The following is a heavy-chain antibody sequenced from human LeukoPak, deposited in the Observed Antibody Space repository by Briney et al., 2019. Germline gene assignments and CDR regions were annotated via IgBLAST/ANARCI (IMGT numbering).Heavy chain of an antibody. J-gene: IGHJ4*02. Sequence: GGSLRLSCAASGFTFSSYSMNWVRQAPGKGLEWVSYISSSSSTIYYADSVKGRFTISRDNAKNSLYLQMNSLRAEDTAVYYCARDDIAVAANWHYWGQGTLVTVSS. CDR2: ISSSSSTI. V-gene: IGHV3-48*04. D-gene: IGHD6-19*01. CDR3: ARDDIAVAANWHY. CDR1: GFTFSSYS.